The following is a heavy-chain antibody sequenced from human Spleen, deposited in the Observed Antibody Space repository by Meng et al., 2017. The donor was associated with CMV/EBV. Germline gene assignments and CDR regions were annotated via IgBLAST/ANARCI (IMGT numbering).Heavy chain of an antibody. CDR2: LRYDGTKE. Sequence: GESLKISCAASGFNFRSSGMHWVRQVPGKGLEWVAFLRYDGTKEHYADSVKGRFSISRDNSKNTLYVKMDRLRAEDTAIYYCAKDNSYIGPYGLDVWGHGTTVTVSS. CDR1: GFNFRSSG. J-gene: IGHJ6*02. V-gene: IGHV3-30*02. D-gene: IGHD3-10*01. CDR3: AKDNSYIGPYGLDV.